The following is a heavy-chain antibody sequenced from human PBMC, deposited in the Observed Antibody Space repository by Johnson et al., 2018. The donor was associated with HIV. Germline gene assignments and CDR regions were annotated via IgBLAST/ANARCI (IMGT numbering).Heavy chain of an antibody. V-gene: IGHV3-33*08. Sequence: QVQLVESGGGSVQPGGSLRLSCAASGFTFSSYWMHWVRQVPGKGLEWVAVIRYDGSHKYYVDSVKGRFTISRDNYKNKLYLQMNSLKTEDTAVYYCTRQSFLAVAGIYDAFDIWGQGTMVTVSS. CDR1: GFTFSSYW. D-gene: IGHD6-19*01. CDR2: IRYDGSHK. CDR3: TRQSFLAVAGIYDAFDI. J-gene: IGHJ3*02.